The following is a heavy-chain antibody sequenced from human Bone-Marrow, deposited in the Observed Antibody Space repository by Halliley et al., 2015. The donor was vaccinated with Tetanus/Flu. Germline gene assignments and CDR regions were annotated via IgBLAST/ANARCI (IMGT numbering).Heavy chain of an antibody. V-gene: IGHV3-53*04. J-gene: IGHJ4*02. Sequence: VWVSFIFNSGVTSYADFVMGRFSVSRHSSENTLYLQMNNLRVEDTAVYYCARRTGSGEGFDSWGQGTLVTVSS. CDR2: IFNSGVT. D-gene: IGHD1-1*01. CDR3: ARRTGSGEGFDS.